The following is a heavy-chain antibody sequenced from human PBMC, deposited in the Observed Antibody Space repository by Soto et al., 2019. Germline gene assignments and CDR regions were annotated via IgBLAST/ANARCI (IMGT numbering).Heavy chain of an antibody. D-gene: IGHD3-3*01. CDR1: GGTFSSYA. V-gene: IGHV1-69*13. J-gene: IGHJ6*02. Sequence: GASVKVSCKASGGTFSSYAISWVRQAPGQGLEWMGGIIPIFGTANYAQKFQGRVTITADESTSTAYMELSSLRSEDTAVYYCALVTISVGYYYGMDVWGQGTTVTVSS. CDR3: ALVTISVGYYYGMDV. CDR2: IIPIFGTA.